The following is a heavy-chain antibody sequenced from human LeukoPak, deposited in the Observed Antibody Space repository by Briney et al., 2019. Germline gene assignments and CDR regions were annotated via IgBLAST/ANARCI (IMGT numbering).Heavy chain of an antibody. CDR3: AKALYGGNTV. J-gene: IGHJ4*02. CDR1: GFTFSTYA. Sequence: GGSLRLSCAASGFTFSTYAMGGVRQAPGEGLRWVSSISGNGVTTYYADSVKGRFTISRANSKNTLYLQMNILTPEDTALYYCAKALYGGNTVWGQGTLVTVSS. D-gene: IGHD4-23*01. V-gene: IGHV3-23*01. CDR2: ISGNGVTT.